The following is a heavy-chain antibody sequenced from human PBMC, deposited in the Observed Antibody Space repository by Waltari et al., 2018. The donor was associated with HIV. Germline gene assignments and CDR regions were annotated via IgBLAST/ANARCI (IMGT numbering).Heavy chain of an antibody. CDR2: ISGSGSTI. CDR3: ARETNYYDGSGFYLDD. Sequence: QVQLVESGGRLVKPGGSLRLSCAASGFTFSDYYMSWIRHAPGKGLQWVSYISGSGSTIEYADSVKGRFTISRDNTENSLYLQMNSLRAEDTAVYYCARETNYYDGSGFYLDDWGQGTLVTVSS. D-gene: IGHD3-22*01. J-gene: IGHJ4*02. CDR1: GFTFSDYY. V-gene: IGHV3-11*01.